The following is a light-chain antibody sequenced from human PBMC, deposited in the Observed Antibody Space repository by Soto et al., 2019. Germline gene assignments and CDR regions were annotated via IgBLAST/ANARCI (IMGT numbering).Light chain of an antibody. CDR1: QSISSN. CDR3: QHYNNWPPWT. Sequence: IVMTQSPATLSVSPGERATLSCRASQSISSNLAWYQQKPGQAPRLLMYGASTRATGIPARFSGSGSGTAFTLTISSLQSEDFAVYYCQHYNNWPPWTFGQGTKVEIK. J-gene: IGKJ1*01. CDR2: GAS. V-gene: IGKV3-15*01.